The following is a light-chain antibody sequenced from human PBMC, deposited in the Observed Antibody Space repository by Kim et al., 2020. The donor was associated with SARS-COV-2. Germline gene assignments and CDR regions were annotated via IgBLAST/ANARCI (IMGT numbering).Light chain of an antibody. CDR1: QSVSGNS. CDR2: GAS. CDR3: QQCGTSPYT. V-gene: IGKV3-20*01. Sequence: LSPGGRATRSCRASQSVSGNSLAWYPQRRGQAPRLLIYGASSRATGIPDRFSGSGSGTEFSLTISRLEAEDFAVYYCQQCGTSPYTFGQGTKLEI. J-gene: IGKJ2*01.